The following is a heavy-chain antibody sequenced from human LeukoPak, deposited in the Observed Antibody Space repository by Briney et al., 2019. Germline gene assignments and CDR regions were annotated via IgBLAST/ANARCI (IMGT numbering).Heavy chain of an antibody. CDR2: IYYSGST. CDR3: ARHRTDYWGSSDY. J-gene: IGHJ4*02. Sequence: SETLSLTCTVSGGSISSSSYYWGWVRQPPGKGLEWIGSIYYSGSTYYNPSLKSRVTISVDTSKNQFSLKLSSVTAADTAVYYCARHRTDYWGSSDYWGQGTLVTVSS. CDR1: GGSISSSSYY. V-gene: IGHV4-39*01. D-gene: IGHD7-27*01.